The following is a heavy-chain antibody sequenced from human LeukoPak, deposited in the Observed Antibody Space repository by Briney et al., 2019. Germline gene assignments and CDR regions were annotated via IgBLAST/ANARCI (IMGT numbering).Heavy chain of an antibody. J-gene: IGHJ4*02. CDR1: GRSITYYY. Sequence: KSSETLSLTCTVPGRSITYYYWSWIRQPPGKGLEWIGYIYYTGTTNYNPSLKSRVTISLDTSNNQFSLKLSSVTAADTAVYYCVTGRVYYGSEYWGQGTLVTVSS. CDR3: VTGRVYYGSEY. V-gene: IGHV4-59*03. D-gene: IGHD3-10*01. CDR2: IYYTGTT.